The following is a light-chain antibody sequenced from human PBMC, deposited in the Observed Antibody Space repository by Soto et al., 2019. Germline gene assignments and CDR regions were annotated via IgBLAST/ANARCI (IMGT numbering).Light chain of an antibody. V-gene: IGKV3-15*01. Sequence: EIVMTQSPATLSVSPGERATLSCRASQSVSSNLAWYQQKPGQAPRLLIRGASTRATGIPARFSGSGSGTEFTLTISSLQSEDFAVYYCQQYNNWPYTFGQGTKLEIK. J-gene: IGKJ2*01. CDR3: QQYNNWPYT. CDR1: QSVSSN. CDR2: GAS.